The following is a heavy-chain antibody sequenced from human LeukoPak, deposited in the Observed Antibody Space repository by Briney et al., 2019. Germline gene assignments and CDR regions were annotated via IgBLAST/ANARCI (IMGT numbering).Heavy chain of an antibody. D-gene: IGHD3-10*01. CDR2: ISSSSSYI. J-gene: IGHJ4*02. V-gene: IGHV3-21*01. CDR1: GFTFSSYS. CDR3: ASAMVRGVITTDY. Sequence: GGSPRLSCAASGFTFSSYSMNWVRQAPGKGLEWVSSISSSSSYIYYADSVKGRFTISRDNAKNSLYLQMNSLRAEDTAVYYCASAMVRGVITTDYWGQGTLVTVSS.